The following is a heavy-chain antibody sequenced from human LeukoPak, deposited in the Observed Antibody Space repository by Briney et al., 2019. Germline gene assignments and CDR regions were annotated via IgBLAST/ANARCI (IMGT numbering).Heavy chain of an antibody. CDR3: ARALYSMTTVTTEYWFDY. D-gene: IGHD4-17*01. CDR1: GGSVSSGDYY. J-gene: IGHJ4*02. Sequence: PSETLSLTCTVSGGSVSSGDYYWSWIRQPPGKGLEWIGYIYYSGSTYHNPSLQSRVIISVDTSKNQFSLKLTSVTAADTAVYYCARALYSMTTVTTEYWFDYWGQGTLVTVSS. CDR2: IYYSGST. V-gene: IGHV4-30-4*01.